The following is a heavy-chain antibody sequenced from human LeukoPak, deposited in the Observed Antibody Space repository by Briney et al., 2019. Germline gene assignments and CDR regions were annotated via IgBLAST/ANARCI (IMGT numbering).Heavy chain of an antibody. CDR1: GGSISSYY. Sequence: PSETLSLTCAVSGGSISSYYWSWIRQPPGKGLEWIGYIYTSGSTNYNPSLKSRVTISVDTSKNQFSLKLSSVTAADTAVYYCAGMWIQLSLPPLSDAFDIWGQGTMVTVSS. J-gene: IGHJ3*02. CDR3: AGMWIQLSLPPLSDAFDI. D-gene: IGHD5-18*01. CDR2: IYTSGST. V-gene: IGHV4-4*09.